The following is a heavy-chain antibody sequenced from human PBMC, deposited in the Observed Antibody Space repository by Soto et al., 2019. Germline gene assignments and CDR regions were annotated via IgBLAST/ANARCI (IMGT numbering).Heavy chain of an antibody. D-gene: IGHD5-18*01. CDR1: GGSISSYY. CDR2: IYYSGST. CDR3: ARDTGYSYGFNWFDP. J-gene: IGHJ5*02. V-gene: IGHV4-59*01. Sequence: SETRSLTWTVSGGSISSYYWSWIGEPPGKGLEWIGYIYYSGSTNYNPSLKSRVTISVDTSKNQFSLKLSSVTAADTAVYYCARDTGYSYGFNWFDPWGQGTLVTVSS.